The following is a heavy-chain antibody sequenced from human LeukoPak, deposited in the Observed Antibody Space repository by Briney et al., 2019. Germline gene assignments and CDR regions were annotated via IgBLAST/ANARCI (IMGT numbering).Heavy chain of an antibody. CDR1: GFTFSSYS. CDR3: ARAYGGHHMGAFDI. D-gene: IGHD4-23*01. Sequence: GGSLRLSCAASGFTFSSYSMNWVRQAPGKGLEWVSSISGSSTYIYYPDSVKGRFTISRDNPKNSLYLHMNSLRVDNTAIYYCARAYGGHHMGAFDIWGKRTMVTVSS. V-gene: IGHV3-21*01. J-gene: IGHJ3*02. CDR2: ISGSSTYI.